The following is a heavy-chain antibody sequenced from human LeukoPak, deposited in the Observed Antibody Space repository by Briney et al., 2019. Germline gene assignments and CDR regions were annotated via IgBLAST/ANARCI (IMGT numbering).Heavy chain of an antibody. CDR2: IYYSGST. CDR3: ASLSISSGYFFDY. J-gene: IGHJ4*02. V-gene: IGHV4-31*03. Sequence: SQTLSLTCTVSGGSISSGGYYWSWIRQHPGKGREWIGYIYYSGSTYYHPSPKRRVTISVDTSKNQFSLKLTSVTAADTAVYYCASLSISSGYFFDYWGEGTLVTVSS. D-gene: IGHD3-22*01. CDR1: GGSISSGGYY.